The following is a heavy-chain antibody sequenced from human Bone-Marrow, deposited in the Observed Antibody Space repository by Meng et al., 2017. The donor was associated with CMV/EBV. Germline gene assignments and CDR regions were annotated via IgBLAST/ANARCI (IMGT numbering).Heavy chain of an antibody. CDR1: GGSFSGYY. J-gene: IGHJ6*02. Sequence: GSLRLSCAVYGGSFSGYYWNWIRQPPGKGLEWIGEINHSGSTNYNPSLKSRVTISVDTSKNQFSLKLSSVTAADTAVYYCARVGDTGTHHYYYYGMDVWGQGTTVTVSS. V-gene: IGHV4-34*01. CDR3: ARVGDTGTHHYYYYGMDV. D-gene: IGHD3-10*01. CDR2: INHSGST.